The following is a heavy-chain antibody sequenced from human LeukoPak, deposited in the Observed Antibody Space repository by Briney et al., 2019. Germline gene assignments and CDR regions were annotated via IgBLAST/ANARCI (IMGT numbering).Heavy chain of an antibody. J-gene: IGHJ4*02. CDR2: IKQDGSVK. D-gene: IGHD2-2*01. Sequence: AGSLRLSCEASGVTCARNGMTWVRQAQRKGLEWVANIKQDGSVKYYVDSVKGRFTISRDDAKNSLYLQMNSLRAEDTALYYCVRDRRYCGSTNCVGLFDNWGQGTLVTVSS. CDR3: VRDRRYCGSTNCVGLFDN. CDR1: GVTCARNG. V-gene: IGHV3-7*01.